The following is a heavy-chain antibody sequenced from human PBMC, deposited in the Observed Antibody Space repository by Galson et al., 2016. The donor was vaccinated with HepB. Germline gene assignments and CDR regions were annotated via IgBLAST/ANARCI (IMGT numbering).Heavy chain of an antibody. CDR1: GYAFSNHW. D-gene: IGHD5-12*01. V-gene: IGHV5-51*01. CDR2: IYPGGSDT. Sequence: QSGAEVKKPGESLKISCMGSGYAFSNHWIGWVRQMPGKGLEWMGFIYPGGSDTRYSPSFQGRVTFSVDTSIATAYVGWSSLQSSDTAFYYCTRDPVRNTGPVATWWGQATLVTVSS. CDR3: TRDPVRNTGPVATW. J-gene: IGHJ1*01.